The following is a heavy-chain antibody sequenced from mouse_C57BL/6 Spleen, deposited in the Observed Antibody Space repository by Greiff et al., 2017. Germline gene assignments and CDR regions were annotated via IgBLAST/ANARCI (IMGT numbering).Heavy chain of an antibody. V-gene: IGHV2-5*01. J-gene: IGHJ2*01. Sequence: QVQLQQSGPGLVQPSQSLSITCTVSGFSLTSYGVHWVRQSPGKGLEWLGVIWRGGSTDYNAAFMSRLSITKDNSKSQVFFKMNSLQADDTAIYYCAKNLDSSGYYFDYWGQGTTLTVSS. CDR2: IWRGGST. D-gene: IGHD3-2*02. CDR1: GFSLTSYG. CDR3: AKNLDSSGYYFDY.